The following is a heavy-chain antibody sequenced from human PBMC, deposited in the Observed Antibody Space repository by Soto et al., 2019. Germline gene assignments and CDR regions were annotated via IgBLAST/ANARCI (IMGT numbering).Heavy chain of an antibody. D-gene: IGHD2-2*01. J-gene: IGHJ4*02. CDR1: GGTFSSYA. Sequence: GASVKVSCKASGGTFSSYAISWVRQAPGQGLEWMGGIIPIFGTANYAQKFQGRVTITADESTSTAYMELGSLRSEDTAVYYCAVFQVGDIVVVPAAMGSIDYWGQGTLVTVSS. V-gene: IGHV1-69*13. CDR2: IIPIFGTA. CDR3: AVFQVGDIVVVPAAMGSIDY.